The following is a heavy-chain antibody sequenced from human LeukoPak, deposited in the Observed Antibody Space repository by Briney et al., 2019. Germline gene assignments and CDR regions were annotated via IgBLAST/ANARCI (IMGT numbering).Heavy chain of an antibody. CDR3: ARTYYYDSSGYWGAFDI. Sequence: GGSLRLSCAASGFTFSSYAMSWVRQAPGKGLEWVSSISRSSSYIYYADSVKGRFTISRDNAKNSLYLQMNSLRAEDTAVYYCARTYYYDSSGYWGAFDIWGQGTMVPVSS. CDR1: GFTFSSYA. D-gene: IGHD3-22*01. CDR2: ISRSSSYI. J-gene: IGHJ3*02. V-gene: IGHV3-21*01.